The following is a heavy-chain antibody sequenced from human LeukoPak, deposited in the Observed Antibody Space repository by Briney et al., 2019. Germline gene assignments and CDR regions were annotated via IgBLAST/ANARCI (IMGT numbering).Heavy chain of an antibody. D-gene: IGHD2-2*01. CDR3: AKGPLRGTAAAIDY. Sequence: GGSLRLSCAASGFTFSSSWMHWVRQAPGKGLVWVSHIKTDGSTTAYADSVKGQFTISRDISTDTPWLQMDSLRTEDTAVYYCAKGPLRGTAAAIDYWGQGTLVTVSS. CDR2: IKTDGSTT. V-gene: IGHV3-74*01. J-gene: IGHJ4*02. CDR1: GFTFSSSW.